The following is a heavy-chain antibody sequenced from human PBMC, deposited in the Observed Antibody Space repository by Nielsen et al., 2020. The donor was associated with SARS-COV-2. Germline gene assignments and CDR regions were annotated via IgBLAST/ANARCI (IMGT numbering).Heavy chain of an antibody. CDR3: ARALEMATLGFDY. CDR2: IYSGGST. J-gene: IGHJ4*02. Sequence: GGSLRLSCAASGFTVSSNYMSWVRQAPGKGLEWVSVIYSGGSTYYADSVKGRFTISRDNSKNTLYLQMNSLRAEDTAAYYCARALEMATLGFDYWGQGTLVTVSS. D-gene: IGHD5-24*01. V-gene: IGHV3-53*01. CDR1: GFTVSSNY.